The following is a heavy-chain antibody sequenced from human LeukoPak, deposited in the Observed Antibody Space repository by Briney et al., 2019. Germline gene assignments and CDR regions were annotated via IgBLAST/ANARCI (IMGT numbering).Heavy chain of an antibody. Sequence: SETLSLTCTVSGGSISSYYWSWIRQPAGKGLEWIGRIYTSGSTNYNPSLKSRVTMSVDTSKNQFSLKLSSVTAADTAMYYCARLSLVVVPDDAFDIWGQGQWSPSLQ. CDR3: ARLSLVVVPDDAFDI. D-gene: IGHD2-2*01. J-gene: IGHJ3*02. V-gene: IGHV4-4*07. CDR2: IYTSGST. CDR1: GGSISSYY.